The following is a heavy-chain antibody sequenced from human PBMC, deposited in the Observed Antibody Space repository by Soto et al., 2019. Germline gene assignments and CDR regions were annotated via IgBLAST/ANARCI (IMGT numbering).Heavy chain of an antibody. CDR2: INHSGST. CDR1: GGSFSGYY. D-gene: IGHD5-12*01. V-gene: IGHV4-34*01. J-gene: IGHJ4*02. Sequence: PSETLSLTCAVYGGSFSGYYWSWIRQPPGKGLEWIGEINHSGSTNYNPSLKSRVTISVDTSKNQFSLKLSSVTAADTAVYYCASLEMATITVMDYWGQGTLVTVSS. CDR3: ASLEMATITVMDY.